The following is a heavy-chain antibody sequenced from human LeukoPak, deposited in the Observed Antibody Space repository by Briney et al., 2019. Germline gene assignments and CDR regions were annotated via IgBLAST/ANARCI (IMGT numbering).Heavy chain of an antibody. D-gene: IGHD2-2*01. CDR2: IIPIFGTA. V-gene: IGHV1-69*06. CDR3: ARDGCSSTSCYPYNWFDP. J-gene: IGHJ5*02. CDR1: GYTFTGYY. Sequence: ASVKVSCKASGYTFTGYYMHWVRQAPGQGLEWMGGIIPIFGTANYAQKFQGRVTITADKSTSTAYMELSSLRSEDTAVYYCARDGCSSTSCYPYNWFDPWGQGTLVTVSS.